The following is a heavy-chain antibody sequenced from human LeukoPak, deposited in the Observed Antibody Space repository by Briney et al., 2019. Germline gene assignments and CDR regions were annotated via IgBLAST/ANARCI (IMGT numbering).Heavy chain of an antibody. CDR1: GFTFTSYA. D-gene: IGHD1-26*01. V-gene: IGHV3-23*01. CDR2: ISGSGGSA. J-gene: IGHJ6*03. CDR3: AKDMKWELLPGYMDV. Sequence: GGSLRLSCAASGFTFTSYAMSWVRQAPGKGLEWVSVISGSGGSAYYADSLEGRFTISRDNSKNTLYLQMNSLRAEDTAVYYCAKDMKWELLPGYMDVWGKGTTVTVS.